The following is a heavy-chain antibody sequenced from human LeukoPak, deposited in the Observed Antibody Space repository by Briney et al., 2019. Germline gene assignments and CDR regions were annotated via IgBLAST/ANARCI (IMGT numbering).Heavy chain of an antibody. D-gene: IGHD1-26*01. CDR1: GFTFSSYA. CDR3: AKSGSGSYF. J-gene: IGHJ4*02. CDR2: ISGGGGGT. V-gene: IGHV3-23*01. Sequence: PGGSLRLSCAASGFTFSSYAMSWVRQAPGKGLEWVSAISGGGGGTYYAGSVKGRFTISRDDSKNTLYLQMNSLRAEDTAVYYWAKSGSGSYFWGQGTLVTVSA.